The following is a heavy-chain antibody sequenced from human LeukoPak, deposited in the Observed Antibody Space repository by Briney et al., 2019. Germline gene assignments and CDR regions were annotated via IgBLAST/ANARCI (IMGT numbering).Heavy chain of an antibody. J-gene: IGHJ4*02. D-gene: IGHD5/OR15-5a*01. CDR2: ISYDGSNK. CDR3: ARIASTARLDFDH. V-gene: IGHV3-30*04. Sequence: GRSLRLSCAASGFTFSSYALHWVRQAPGKGLEWVAVISYDGSNKYYADSVKGRFTISRDNSKNTLYLQMNSLRAEDTAVYYCARIASTARLDFDHWGQGTLVTVSS. CDR1: GFTFSSYA.